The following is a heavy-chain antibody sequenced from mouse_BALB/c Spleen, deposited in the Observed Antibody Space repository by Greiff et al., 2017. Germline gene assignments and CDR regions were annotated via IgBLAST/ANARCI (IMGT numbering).Heavy chain of an antibody. Sequence: VQLQQSGPELVKPGASVKVSCKASGYSFTDYNMYWVKQSHGKSLEWIGYIYPYNGGTGYNQKFKSKATLTVDNSSSTAYMELRSLTSEDSAVYYCASGSQEGFAYWGQGTLVTVSA. CDR3: ASGSQEGFAY. CDR2: IYPYNGGT. CDR1: GYSFTDYN. V-gene: IGHV1S29*02. J-gene: IGHJ3*01.